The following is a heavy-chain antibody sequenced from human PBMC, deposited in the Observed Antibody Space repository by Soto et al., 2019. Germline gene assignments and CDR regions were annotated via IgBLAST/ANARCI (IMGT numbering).Heavy chain of an antibody. CDR1: CGSISSYY. V-gene: IGHV4-59*01. Sequence: PSETLSLTCTVSCGSISSYYWSWIRQPPGKGLEWIGYIYYSGSTNYNPSLKSRVTISVDTSKNQFSLKLSSVTAADTAVYYCARGWFGELFNWFDPWGQGTLVTVSS. J-gene: IGHJ5*02. CDR3: ARGWFGELFNWFDP. CDR2: IYYSGST. D-gene: IGHD3-10*01.